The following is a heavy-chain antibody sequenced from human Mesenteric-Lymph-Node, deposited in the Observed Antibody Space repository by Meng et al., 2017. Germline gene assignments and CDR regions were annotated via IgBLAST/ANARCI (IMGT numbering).Heavy chain of an antibody. V-gene: IGHV4-30-4*08. CDR1: GGSISSGGYY. CDR2: IYYSGST. J-gene: IGHJ2*01. CDR3: ARDTPSLNWYFDL. Sequence: QVRLQESGPGLVKPSQTLSLTCTVSGGSISSGGYYWSWIRQHPGKGLEWIGYIYYSGSTYYNPSLKSRVTISVDTSKNQFSLKLSSVTAADTAVYYCARDTPSLNWYFDLWGRGTLVTVSS.